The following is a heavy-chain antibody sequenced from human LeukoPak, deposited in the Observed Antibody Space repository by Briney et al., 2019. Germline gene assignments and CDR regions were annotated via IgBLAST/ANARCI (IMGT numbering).Heavy chain of an antibody. J-gene: IGHJ5*01. V-gene: IGHV3-23*01. CDR1: GFTFSSYA. D-gene: IGHD6-19*01. Sequence: GGSLRLSCAASGFTFSSYAMSWLRQPPGKGLEWVSTINANSGTTSYAASVRGRFSISRDNSKNTLYLQLNTLRADDTATYYCAKPISGGLAVTADWFHPWGQGTLVVVSS. CDR2: INANSGTT. CDR3: AKPISGGLAVTADWFHP.